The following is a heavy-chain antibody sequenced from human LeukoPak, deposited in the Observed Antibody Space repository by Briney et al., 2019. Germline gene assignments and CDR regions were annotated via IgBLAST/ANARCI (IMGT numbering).Heavy chain of an antibody. V-gene: IGHV4-30-4*07. Sequence: PSRTLSLTCAVSGGSISSGGYSWSWIRQPPGKGLEWIGYIYYSGSTYYNPSLKSRVTISIDTSKKQFSLRLSSVTAADTAVYYCARGVTMIGRLRLDPWGQGTLVTVSS. CDR2: IYYSGST. D-gene: IGHD3-22*01. J-gene: IGHJ5*02. CDR1: GGSISSGGYS. CDR3: ARGVTMIGRLRLDP.